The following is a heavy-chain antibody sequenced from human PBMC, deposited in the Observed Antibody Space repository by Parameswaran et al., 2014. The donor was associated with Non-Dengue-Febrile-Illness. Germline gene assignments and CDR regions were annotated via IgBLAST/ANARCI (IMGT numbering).Heavy chain of an antibody. CDR3: ARDVQEMDIVVVPAATPTYYYYYYMDV. Sequence: RWIRSPQEGTGVDWVYLLHGSTNYNPSLKSRVTISVDTSKNQFSLKLSSVTAADTAVYYCARDVQEMDIVVVPAATPTYYYYYYMDVWGKGTTVTVSS. D-gene: IGHD2-2*03. CDR2: LLHGST. V-gene: IGHV4-59*01. J-gene: IGHJ6*03.